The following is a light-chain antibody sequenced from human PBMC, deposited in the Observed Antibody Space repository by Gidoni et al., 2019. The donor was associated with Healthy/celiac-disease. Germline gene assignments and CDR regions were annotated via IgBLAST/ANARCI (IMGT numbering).Light chain of an antibody. J-gene: IGKJ1*01. V-gene: IGKV1-39*01. CDR1: QSISSY. Sequence: DIQMTQSPSSLSASVVDRVTITCRAIQSISSYLNWYQQKPGKAPKLLIYAASSLQSGVPSRFSGSGSGTDFTLTISSLQPEDFATYYCQQSYSTPPTFGQGTKVEIK. CDR2: AAS. CDR3: QQSYSTPPT.